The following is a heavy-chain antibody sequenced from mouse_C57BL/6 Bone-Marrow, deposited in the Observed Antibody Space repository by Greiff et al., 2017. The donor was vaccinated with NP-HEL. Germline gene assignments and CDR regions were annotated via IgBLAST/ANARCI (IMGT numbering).Heavy chain of an antibody. V-gene: IGHV5-6*01. Sequence: EVQLQQSGGDLVKPGGSLKLSCAASGFTFSSYGMSWVRQTPDKRLEWVATISSGGSYTYYPDSVKGRFTISRDNAKNTLYLQMSSLKSEDTAMYYCASLYYYGGSWAMDYWGQGTSVTVSS. CDR1: GFTFSSYG. D-gene: IGHD1-1*01. J-gene: IGHJ4*01. CDR2: ISSGGSYT. CDR3: ASLYYYGGSWAMDY.